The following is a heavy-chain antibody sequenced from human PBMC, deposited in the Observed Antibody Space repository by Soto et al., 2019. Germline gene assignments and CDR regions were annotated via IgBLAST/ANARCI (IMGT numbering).Heavy chain of an antibody. CDR1: GGSISSTNW. D-gene: IGHD3-22*01. V-gene: IGHV4-4*02. Sequence: TSETLSLTCVVSGGSISSTNWWTWVRQPPGKRLEWIGEIYHNGSPTYSPSLRGRATISVDKSNNQFSLRLRSVTAADTAVYYCARLGDYYQAFDYWGHGALVTVS. CDR3: ARLGDYYQAFDY. J-gene: IGHJ4*01. CDR2: IYHNGSP.